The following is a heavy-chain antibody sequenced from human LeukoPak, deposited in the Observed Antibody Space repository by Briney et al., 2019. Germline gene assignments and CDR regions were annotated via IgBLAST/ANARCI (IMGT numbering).Heavy chain of an antibody. CDR3: AREYVWGSSRYLDY. J-gene: IGHJ4*02. V-gene: IGHV3-23*01. CDR2: ISGSGGST. CDR1: GFTFSSYA. D-gene: IGHD3-16*02. Sequence: GGSLRLSCAASGFTFSSYAMSWARQAPWKGLEWVSAISGSGGSTYYADSVKGRFTISRDNAKNSLHLQLNSLRAEDTAVYYCAREYVWGSSRYLDYWGQGTLVTVSS.